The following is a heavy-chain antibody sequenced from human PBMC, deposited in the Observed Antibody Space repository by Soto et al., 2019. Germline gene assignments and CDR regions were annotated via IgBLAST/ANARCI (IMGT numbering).Heavy chain of an antibody. D-gene: IGHD6-13*01. CDR2: IYYSGST. V-gene: IGHV4-30-4*01. CDR1: GGSISSGDYY. J-gene: IGHJ5*02. Sequence: QVQLQESGPGLVKPSPTLSLTCTVSGGSISSGDYYWSWIRQPPGQVLEWIGYIYYSGSTYYNSSLKSRVTISVDTSKNQFSLKLSSVTAADTAVYYCARERPAGSRLDPWGQGTLVTVSS. CDR3: ARERPAGSRLDP.